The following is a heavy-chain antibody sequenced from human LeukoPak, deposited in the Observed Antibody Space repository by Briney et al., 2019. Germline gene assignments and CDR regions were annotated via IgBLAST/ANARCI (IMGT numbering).Heavy chain of an antibody. CDR1: GYTFTSYG. CDR2: ISAYNGNT. D-gene: IGHD4-17*01. J-gene: IGHJ4*02. V-gene: IGHV1-18*01. Sequence: RASETVSCKASGYTFTSYGISWVRQAPGQGLEWMGWISAYNGNTNYAQKLQGRVTMTTDTSTSTAYMELRSLRSDDTAVYYCARDPSYGDFDYWGQGTLVTVSS. CDR3: ARDPSYGDFDY.